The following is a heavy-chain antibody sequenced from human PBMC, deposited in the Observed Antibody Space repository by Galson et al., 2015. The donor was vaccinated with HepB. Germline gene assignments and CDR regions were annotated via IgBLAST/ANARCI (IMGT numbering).Heavy chain of an antibody. D-gene: IGHD3-22*01. J-gene: IGHJ1*01. CDR3: ARDDDSSGPY. CDR2: IIPIFGKA. Sequence: SVKVSCKASGYTFTSYGVSWVRQAPGQGLEWMGRIIPIFGKANYAQKFQGRVTITADKSTSTAYMELSSLRSEDTAVYYCARDDDSSGPYWGQGTLVTVSS. V-gene: IGHV1-69*04. CDR1: GYTFTSYG.